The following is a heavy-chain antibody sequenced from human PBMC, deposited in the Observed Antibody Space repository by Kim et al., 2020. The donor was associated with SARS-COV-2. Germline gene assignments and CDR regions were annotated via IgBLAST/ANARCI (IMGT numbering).Heavy chain of an antibody. Sequence: SVKVSCKASGGTFSSYAISWVRQAPGQGLEWMGGIIPIFGTANYAQKFQGRVTITADESTSTAYMELSSLRSEDTAVYYCARLPYSYGGYFDYWGQGTLVTVSS. V-gene: IGHV1-69*13. CDR2: IIPIFGTA. D-gene: IGHD5-18*01. CDR3: ARLPYSYGGYFDY. J-gene: IGHJ4*02. CDR1: GGTFSSYA.